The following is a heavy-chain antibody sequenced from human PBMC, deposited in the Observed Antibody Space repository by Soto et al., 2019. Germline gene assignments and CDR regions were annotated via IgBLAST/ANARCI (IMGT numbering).Heavy chain of an antibody. J-gene: IGHJ3*02. D-gene: IGHD2-15*01. CDR3: ARDDGCSGGSCYLRAFDI. Sequence: SVKVSCKASGYTFTSYGISWVRQAPGQGLEWMGWISPILGIANYAQKFQGRVTITADTSTSTAYMELSSLRSEDTAVYYCARDDGCSGGSCYLRAFDIWGQGTMVTVSS. CDR2: ISPILGIA. V-gene: IGHV1-69*10. CDR1: GYTFTSYG.